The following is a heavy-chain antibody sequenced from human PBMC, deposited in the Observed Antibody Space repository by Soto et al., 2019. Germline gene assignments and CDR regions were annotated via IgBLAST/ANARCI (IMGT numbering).Heavy chain of an antibody. D-gene: IGHD5-12*01. CDR1: GYTFINYH. CDR3: AKSPRGEMATD. Sequence: QVQLVQSGGEVKKPGASVTVSCKASGYTFINYHITWVRQAPGQGLEWMAWINTYNGMTDYAQRFQGRVTMTRDPSTSTADMELRNLGSDDTAVYFCAKSPRGEMATDWGQGTLVTVSS. V-gene: IGHV1-18*01. J-gene: IGHJ4*02. CDR2: INTYNGMT.